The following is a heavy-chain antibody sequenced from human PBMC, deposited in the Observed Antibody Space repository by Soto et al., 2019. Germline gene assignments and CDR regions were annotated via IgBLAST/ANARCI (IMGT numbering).Heavy chain of an antibody. CDR2: IYYSGST. D-gene: IGHD1-26*01. CDR3: ARDPKWELLRDYYYYGMDV. V-gene: IGHV4-30-4*01. CDR1: RRSNSSGGDY. Sequence: YRTCPVARRSNSSGGDYWSWIRQPPGQPLEWIGYIYYSGSTYYNPSLKSRVTISVDTSKNQFSLKLSSVTAADTAVYYCARDPKWELLRDYYYYGMDVWGQGTTVNGSS. J-gene: IGHJ6*02.